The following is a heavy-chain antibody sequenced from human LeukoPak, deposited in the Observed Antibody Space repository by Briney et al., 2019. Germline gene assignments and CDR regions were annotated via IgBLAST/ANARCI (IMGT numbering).Heavy chain of an antibody. Sequence: GASVKVSCKASGYTFTNYDINWVRQATGQGLELMGWMNPISGYTGFAQKFQGRVTMTGDTSISTAYMELSSLRSEDAAVYYCARGNRLYTSSWSALAFDIWGQGTMVTVSS. CDR2: MNPISGYT. CDR3: ARGNRLYTSSWSALAFDI. CDR1: GYTFTNYD. V-gene: IGHV1-8*01. J-gene: IGHJ3*02. D-gene: IGHD6-13*01.